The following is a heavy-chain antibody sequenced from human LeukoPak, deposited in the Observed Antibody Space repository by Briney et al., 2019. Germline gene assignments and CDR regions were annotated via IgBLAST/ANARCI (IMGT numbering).Heavy chain of an antibody. J-gene: IGHJ4*02. Sequence: ASVKVSCKASGGTFSSYAISWVRQAPGQGLEWMGGIIPIFGTANYAQKFQGRVTMTEDTSTDTAYMELSSLRSEDTAVYYCATDLSGSYYYFDYWGQGTLVTVSS. CDR1: GGTFSSYA. CDR2: IIPIFGTA. CDR3: ATDLSGSYYYFDY. V-gene: IGHV1-69*06. D-gene: IGHD1-26*01.